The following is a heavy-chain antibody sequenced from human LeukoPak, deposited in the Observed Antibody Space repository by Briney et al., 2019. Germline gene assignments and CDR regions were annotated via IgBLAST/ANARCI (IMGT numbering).Heavy chain of an antibody. J-gene: IGHJ6*03. V-gene: IGHV3-23*01. CDR2: ISGSGGST. Sequence: PGGSLRLSCAASGFTFSSYAMSWVRQAPGKGLEWVSAISGSGGSTYYADSVKGRFTISRDNSKNTLYLQMNSLRAEDTAVYYCARVQLEHFYYYYYMDVWGKGTTVTVSS. CDR1: GFTFSSYA. D-gene: IGHD1-1*01. CDR3: ARVQLEHFYYYYYMDV.